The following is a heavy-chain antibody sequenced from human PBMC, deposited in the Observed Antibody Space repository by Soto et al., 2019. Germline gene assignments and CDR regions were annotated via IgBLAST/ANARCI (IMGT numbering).Heavy chain of an antibody. Sequence: SETLSLTCTVSGDSISGSFHYWGWIRQPPGKGLEWIGSVYYSGSTYYNPSLKSRVTISVHTSKNQFSLKLSSVTAADTAVYYCARHVKGGYYYLDYWGQGRLVTVSS. V-gene: IGHV4-39*01. CDR1: GDSISGSFHY. CDR2: VYYSGST. D-gene: IGHD3-22*01. J-gene: IGHJ4*02. CDR3: ARHVKGGYYYLDY.